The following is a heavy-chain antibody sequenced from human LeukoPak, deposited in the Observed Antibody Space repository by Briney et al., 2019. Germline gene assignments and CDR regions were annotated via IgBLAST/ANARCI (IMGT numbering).Heavy chain of an antibody. CDR3: ARDHGGKSSYYYYGMDV. CDR1: GFTVSSNY. D-gene: IGHD4-23*01. J-gene: IGHJ6*02. Sequence: GGSLRLSCAASGFTVSSNYMSWVRQAPGKGLEWVSVIYSGGSTYYADSVKGRFTISRDNSKNTLYLQMNSLRAEDTAVYYCARDHGGKSSYYYYGMDVWGQGTTVTVSS. CDR2: IYSGGST. V-gene: IGHV3-66*01.